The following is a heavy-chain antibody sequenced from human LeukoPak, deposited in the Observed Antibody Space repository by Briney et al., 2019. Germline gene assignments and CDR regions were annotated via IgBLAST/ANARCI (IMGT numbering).Heavy chain of an antibody. CDR1: GFTFNNYN. J-gene: IGHJ4*02. CDR3: ASDAVTQPRSDISGYYPPYHFDY. V-gene: IGHV3-21*01. CDR2: ISSTSNYI. D-gene: IGHD3-22*01. Sequence: PGGSLRLSCAASGFTFNNYNINWVRQAPGKGLEWVSSISSTSNYIYYADSVKGRFTISRDNAKNSLYLQMNSLRAEDTAVYYCASDAVTQPRSDISGYYPPYHFDYWGQGTLVTVSS.